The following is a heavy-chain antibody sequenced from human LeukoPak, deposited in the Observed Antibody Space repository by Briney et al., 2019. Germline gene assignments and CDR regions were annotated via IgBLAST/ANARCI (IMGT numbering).Heavy chain of an antibody. CDR1: GFTFSSYA. Sequence: GGSLRLSCAASGFTFSSYAMSWVRQAPGKGLEWVSAISGSGGSTYYADSVKGRFTISRDNAKNTLYLQMNSLRDEDTAVYYCARRVDATRWFDPWGQGTLVGVSS. CDR2: ISGSGGST. V-gene: IGHV3-23*01. CDR3: ARRVDATRWFDP. D-gene: IGHD2-15*01. J-gene: IGHJ5*02.